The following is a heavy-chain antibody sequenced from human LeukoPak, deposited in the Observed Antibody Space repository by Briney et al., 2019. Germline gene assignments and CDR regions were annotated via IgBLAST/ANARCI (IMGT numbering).Heavy chain of an antibody. CDR2: IYTSGST. Sequence: SETLSLTCTVAGGSISSYYWSWIRQPPGKGLEWIGYIYTSGSTNYNPSLKSRVTISVDTSKNQFSLKLSSVTAADTAVYYCARVRGSGWTDDYWGQGTLVTVSS. CDR1: GGSISSYY. CDR3: ARVRGSGWTDDY. D-gene: IGHD6-19*01. V-gene: IGHV4-4*09. J-gene: IGHJ4*02.